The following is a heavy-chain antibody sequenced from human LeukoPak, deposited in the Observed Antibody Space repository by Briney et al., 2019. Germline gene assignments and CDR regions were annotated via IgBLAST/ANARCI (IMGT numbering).Heavy chain of an antibody. CDR3: ARVTYYYDSSGSLYYYYMDV. V-gene: IGHV5-51*01. Sequence: GESLKISCKGSGYSFTSYWIGWVGQMPGKGLEWMGIIYPGDSETRYSPSFQGQVTISADKSISTAYLQWSSLKASDTAMYYCARVTYYYDSSGSLYYYYMDVWGKGTTVTVSS. D-gene: IGHD3-22*01. J-gene: IGHJ6*03. CDR1: GYSFTSYW. CDR2: IYPGDSET.